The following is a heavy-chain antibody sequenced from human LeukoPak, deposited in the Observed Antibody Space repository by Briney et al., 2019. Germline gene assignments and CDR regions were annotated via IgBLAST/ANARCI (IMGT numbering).Heavy chain of an antibody. J-gene: IGHJ4*02. D-gene: IGHD3-10*01. Sequence: GGSLRLSCAASGFTFSSYGMHWVRQAPGKGLEWVAFIRYDGSNKYYADSVKGRFTISRDNSKNTLYLQMNSLRAEDTAVYYCAKESEQIVTRIWFGEIDYWGQGTLVIVSS. CDR3: AKESEQIVTRIWFGEIDY. CDR1: GFTFSSYG. V-gene: IGHV3-30*02. CDR2: IRYDGSNK.